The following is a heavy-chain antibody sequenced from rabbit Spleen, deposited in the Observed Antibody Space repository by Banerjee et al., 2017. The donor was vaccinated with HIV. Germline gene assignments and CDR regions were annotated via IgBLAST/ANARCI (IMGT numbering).Heavy chain of an antibody. Sequence: QEQLEESGGGLVQPEGSLTLACTASGFSFISSYYMCWVRQAPGKGLEWIACIDTGSSGFTYFASWAKGRFTISKASSTTVTLQMTSLTAADTATYFCARDTSSSFSSYGMDLWGPGTLVTVS. CDR2: IDTGSSGFT. CDR3: ARDTSSSFSSYGMDL. D-gene: IGHD1-1*01. CDR1: GFSFISSYY. J-gene: IGHJ6*01. V-gene: IGHV1S45*01.